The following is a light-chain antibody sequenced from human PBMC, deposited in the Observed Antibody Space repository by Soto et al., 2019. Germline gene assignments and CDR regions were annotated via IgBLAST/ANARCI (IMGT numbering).Light chain of an antibody. V-gene: IGKV3-15*01. CDR2: DAS. J-gene: IGKJ1*01. CDR3: QQYNTWPRT. Sequence: DIVLTQSPATLSLSPGERATLSCRASQSVSTYVAWYQQKPGQAPRLLVYDASNRATGIPARFSGSGSGTEFTLTISSLQSEDFAVYYCQQYNTWPRTFGQGTKVDIK. CDR1: QSVSTY.